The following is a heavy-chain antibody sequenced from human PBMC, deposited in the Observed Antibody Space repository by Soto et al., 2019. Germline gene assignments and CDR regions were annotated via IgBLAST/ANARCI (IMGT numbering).Heavy chain of an antibody. Sequence: VQLLASGGGLVQPGGSLRLSCAASGFPFSSHAMSWVRQAPGKGLEWVSAVSGSGGSTWYADSVKGRFSVSRDNAKNTLYLQMTSLTAEDTAVYYCASHKGPVGLAFNEAFEIWGQGTMVTVSS. CDR1: GFPFSSHA. V-gene: IGHV3-23*01. J-gene: IGHJ3*02. CDR2: VSGSGGST. D-gene: IGHD6-19*01. CDR3: ASHKGPVGLAFNEAFEI.